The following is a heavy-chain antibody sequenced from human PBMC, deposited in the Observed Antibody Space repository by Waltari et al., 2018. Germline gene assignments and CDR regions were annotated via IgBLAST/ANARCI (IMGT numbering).Heavy chain of an antibody. V-gene: IGHV3-21*02. J-gene: IGHJ4*02. CDR1: GFPFSSYS. CDR2: ITSDNSYI. CDR3: ARVSGRLERYSDLDY. Sequence: EVQLVESGGGLVKPGGSLRLSCAASGFPFSSYSMNWPRPAPGKGLEWTSSITSDNSYIYYAVSARGRFTISRDNAKNSVWLQMDSLRAEDTALYYCARVSGRLERYSDLDYWGQGTLVTVSS. D-gene: IGHD1-26*01.